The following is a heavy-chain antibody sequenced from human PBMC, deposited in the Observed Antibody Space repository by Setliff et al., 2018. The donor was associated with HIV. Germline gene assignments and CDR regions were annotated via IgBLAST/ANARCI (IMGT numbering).Heavy chain of an antibody. V-gene: IGHV1-3*01. Sequence: ASVKVSCKASGYTFSDHAIHWVRQAPGQRPEWMGWIYPDSGETKYSEKIQGRVTITRDSSATTSYMELGSLKSEDTAVYYCARWCAAAGCYPAIYHFDSWGQGTLVTVSS. J-gene: IGHJ4*02. D-gene: IGHD2-2*01. CDR1: GYTFSDHA. CDR3: ARWCAAAGCYPAIYHFDS. CDR2: IYPDSGET.